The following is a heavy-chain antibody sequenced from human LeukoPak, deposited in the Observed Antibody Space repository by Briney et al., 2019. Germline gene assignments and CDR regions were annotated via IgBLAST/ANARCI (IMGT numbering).Heavy chain of an antibody. CDR3: ARRSRNYYDSSGYRL. D-gene: IGHD3-22*01. Sequence: GASVKVSCKASGYTFTSYGVSWVRQAPGQGLEWMGWISAYNGNTNYAQKLQGRVTMTTDTSTSTAYMELRSLRSDDTAVYYCARRSRNYYDSSGYRLWGQGTLVTVSS. CDR2: ISAYNGNT. V-gene: IGHV1-18*01. CDR1: GYTFTSYG. J-gene: IGHJ4*02.